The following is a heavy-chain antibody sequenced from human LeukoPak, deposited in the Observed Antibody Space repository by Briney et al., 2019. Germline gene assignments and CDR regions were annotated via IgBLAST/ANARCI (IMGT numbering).Heavy chain of an antibody. Sequence: AASVKVSCKSSGYSFTGHYMHWVRQAPGQGLEWMGVINPRGMSTIYAEKFQGRIIMTRDLSTTTDYMELSSLRSEDTAVYYCARYYYDSSGLDNWGQGTLVTVSS. CDR1: GYSFTGHY. D-gene: IGHD3-22*01. V-gene: IGHV1-46*01. J-gene: IGHJ4*02. CDR2: INPRGMST. CDR3: ARYYYDSSGLDN.